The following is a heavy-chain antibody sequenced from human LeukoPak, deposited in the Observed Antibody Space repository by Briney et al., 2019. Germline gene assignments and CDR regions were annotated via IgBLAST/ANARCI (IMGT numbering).Heavy chain of an antibody. D-gene: IGHD4-17*01. CDR1: GGSISSYY. Sequence: PSETLSLTCTVSGGSISSYYWSWIRQPPGKGPEWIGYIYYSGSTNYNPSLKSRVTISVDTSKNQFSLKLSSVTAADTAVYYCARAGYDYGQTTYDYWGQGTLVTVSS. V-gene: IGHV4-59*01. J-gene: IGHJ4*02. CDR2: IYYSGST. CDR3: ARAGYDYGQTTYDY.